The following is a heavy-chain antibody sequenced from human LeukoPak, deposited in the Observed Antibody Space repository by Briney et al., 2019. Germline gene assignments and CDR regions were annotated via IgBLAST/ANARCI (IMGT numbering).Heavy chain of an antibody. CDR2: ISGSGGST. J-gene: IGHJ4*02. D-gene: IGHD2-15*01. CDR3: AKGRVAAYYFDY. Sequence: GGSLRLSCAASGFTFSSYEMNWVRQAPGKGLEWVSAISGSGGSTYYADSVKGRFTISRDNPKNTLYLQMNSLRAEDTAVYYCAKGRVAAYYFDYWGQGTPVTVSS. V-gene: IGHV3-23*01. CDR1: GFTFSSYE.